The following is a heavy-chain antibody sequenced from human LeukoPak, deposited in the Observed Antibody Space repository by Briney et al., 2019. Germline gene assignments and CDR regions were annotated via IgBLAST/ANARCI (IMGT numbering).Heavy chain of an antibody. CDR2: ISSSSSTI. CDR1: GFTFSSYS. J-gene: IGHJ4*02. CDR3: ARDWGLGVYYFDY. Sequence: PGGSLRLSCAASGFTFSSYSMNWVRQAPGKGLEWVSYISSSSSTIYYADSVKGRFTISRDNSKNTLYLQMNSLRAEDTAVYYCARDWGLGVYYFDYWGQGTLVTVSS. D-gene: IGHD3-16*01. V-gene: IGHV3-48*01.